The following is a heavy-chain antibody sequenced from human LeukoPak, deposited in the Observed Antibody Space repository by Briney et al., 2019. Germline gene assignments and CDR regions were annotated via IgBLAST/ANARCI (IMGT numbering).Heavy chain of an antibody. V-gene: IGHV1-2*02. CDR1: GYTFTGYY. Sequence: ASVKVSCKASGYTFTGYYMHWVRQAPGQGLEWMGWINPNSGGTNYAQKFQGRVTMTRDTSISTAYMELSRLRPDDTAVYYCARENMITFGGVIVIGNWFDPWGQGTLVTVSS. J-gene: IGHJ5*02. CDR3: ARENMITFGGVIVIGNWFDP. D-gene: IGHD3-16*02. CDR2: INPNSGGT.